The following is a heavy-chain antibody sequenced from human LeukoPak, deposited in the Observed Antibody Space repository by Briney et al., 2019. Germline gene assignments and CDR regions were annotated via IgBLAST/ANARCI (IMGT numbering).Heavy chain of an antibody. CDR1: GFSIYTYG. CDR3: ARRALRGQTVRGGHHLGP. D-gene: IGHD1-14*01. CDR2: ISDDGLNT. J-gene: IGHJ5*02. V-gene: IGHV3-30*03. Sequence: GGSLRLSCVASGFSIYTYGMNWVRQAPGKGLEWVAIISDDGLNTYYSDSVKGRFTISRDDSNSALSLEMTSLRSEDTAIYYCARRALRGQTVRGGHHLGPWGLGTLVAVSS.